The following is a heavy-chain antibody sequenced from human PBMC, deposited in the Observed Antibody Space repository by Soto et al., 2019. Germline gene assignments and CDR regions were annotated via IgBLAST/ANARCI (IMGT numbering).Heavy chain of an antibody. CDR2: IVVGSGNT. Sequence: GASVKVSCKASGFTFTSSAVQWVRQARGQRLEWIGWIVVGSGNTNYAQKFQERVTITRDMSTSTAYMELSSLRSEDTAVYYCAASYYGYVWGSYRFHWFDPWGQGTLVTVSS. CDR3: AASYYGYVWGSYRFHWFDP. D-gene: IGHD3-16*02. J-gene: IGHJ5*02. CDR1: GFTFTSSA. V-gene: IGHV1-58*01.